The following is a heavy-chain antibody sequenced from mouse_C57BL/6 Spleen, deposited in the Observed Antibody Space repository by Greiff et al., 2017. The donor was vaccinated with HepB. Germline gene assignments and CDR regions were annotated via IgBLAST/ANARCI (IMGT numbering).Heavy chain of an antibody. CDR1: GFTFSSYA. V-gene: IGHV5-4*03. J-gene: IGHJ2*01. CDR3: ARVGTRDYFDY. Sequence: EVMLVESGGGLVKPGGSLKLSCAASGFTFSSYAMSWVRQTPEKRLEWVATISDGGSYTYYPDNVKGRFTISRDNAKNNLYLQMSHLKSEDTAMYYCARVGTRDYFDYWGQGTTLTVSS. CDR2: ISDGGSYT. D-gene: IGHD4-1*01.